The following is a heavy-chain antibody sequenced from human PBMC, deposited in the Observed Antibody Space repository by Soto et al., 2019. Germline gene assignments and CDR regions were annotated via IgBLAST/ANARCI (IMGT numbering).Heavy chain of an antibody. CDR1: GYTFTSYA. J-gene: IGHJ4*02. V-gene: IGHV1-3*01. Sequence: VKVSCKASGYTFTSYAMHWVRQAPGQRLEWMGWINAGNGNTKYSQKFQGRVTITRDTSASTAYMELSSLRSEDTAVYYCARRRSSGWYYFDYWGQGTLVTVSS. CDR3: ARRRSSGWYYFDY. D-gene: IGHD6-19*01. CDR2: INAGNGNT.